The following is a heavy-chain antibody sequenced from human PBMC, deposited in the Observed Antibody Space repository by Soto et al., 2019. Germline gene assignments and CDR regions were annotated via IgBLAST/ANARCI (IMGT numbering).Heavy chain of an antibody. CDR2: IDWDDDK. J-gene: IGHJ6*02. CDR3: ERIRYSSSWYYYYGMDV. CDR1: GFSLSTSGMC. Sequence: SGPTLVNPTQTLTLTCTFSGFSLSTSGMCVSWIRQPPGKALEWLALIDWDDDKYYSTSLKTRLTISKDTSKNQVVLTMTNMDPVDTATYYCERIRYSSSWYYYYGMDVWGQGTTVTVSS. D-gene: IGHD6-13*01. V-gene: IGHV2-70*01.